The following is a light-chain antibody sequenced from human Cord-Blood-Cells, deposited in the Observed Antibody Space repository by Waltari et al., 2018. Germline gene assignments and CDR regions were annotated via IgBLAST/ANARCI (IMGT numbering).Light chain of an antibody. Sequence: DIQLTPPPSTLSASVGDRVTITCRASQSISSWLAWYQQKPGKAPKLLIYDASSLESGVPSRFSGSGSGTEFTLTISSLQPDDFATYYCQQYNSYSWTFGQGTKVEIK. CDR2: DAS. J-gene: IGKJ1*01. CDR3: QQYNSYSWT. CDR1: QSISSW. V-gene: IGKV1-5*01.